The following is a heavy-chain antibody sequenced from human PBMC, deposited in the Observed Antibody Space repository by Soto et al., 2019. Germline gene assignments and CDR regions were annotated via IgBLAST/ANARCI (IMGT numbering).Heavy chain of an antibody. Sequence: GGSLRLSCAASGFTFSSYAMSWVRQAPGKGLEWVSAISGSGGSTYYADSVKGRFTISRDNSKNTLYPQMNSLRAEDTAVYYCAKDLRYCSGGSCYLPAFYYYYYMDVWGKGTTVTVSS. V-gene: IGHV3-23*01. CDR3: AKDLRYCSGGSCYLPAFYYYYYMDV. D-gene: IGHD2-15*01. CDR2: ISGSGGST. CDR1: GFTFSSYA. J-gene: IGHJ6*03.